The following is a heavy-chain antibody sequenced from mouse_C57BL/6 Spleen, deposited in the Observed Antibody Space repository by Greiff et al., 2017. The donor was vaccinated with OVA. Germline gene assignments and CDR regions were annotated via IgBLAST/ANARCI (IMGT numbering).Heavy chain of an antibody. Sequence: VQLQQSGPGLVQPSQSLSITCTVSGFSLTSYGVHWVRQSPGKGLEWLGVIWSGGSTNYNAAFISRLSISKDNSKSQVFFEMNSLQADDTAIYYCAREGITTVERAMDYWGQGTSVTVSS. CDR3: AREGITTVERAMDY. V-gene: IGHV2-2*01. CDR1: GFSLTSYG. CDR2: IWSGGST. J-gene: IGHJ4*01. D-gene: IGHD1-1*01.